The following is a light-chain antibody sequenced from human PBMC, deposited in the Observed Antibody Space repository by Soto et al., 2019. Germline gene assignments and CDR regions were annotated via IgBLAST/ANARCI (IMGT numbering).Light chain of an antibody. J-gene: IGKJ1*01. CDR2: EVS. V-gene: IGKV2D-29*01. Sequence: SVMTQTPLSLSVTPGQPASISCKSSQSLLHSDGKTYLYWYLQRPGQPPQLLMSEVSDRFSGVPDRFSGTGSGTDFTLTISRVEAEDVGLYSCMQTKQLPLTFGPGTKVDIK. CDR1: QSLLHSDGKTY. CDR3: MQTKQLPLT.